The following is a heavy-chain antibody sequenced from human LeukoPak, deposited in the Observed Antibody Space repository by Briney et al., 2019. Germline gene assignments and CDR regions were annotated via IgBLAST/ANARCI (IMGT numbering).Heavy chain of an antibody. Sequence: SSVKVSCKASGYTDTGYFMHSVGQPPGQGLEWMGWINPNSGGTNYAQKFQGRVTMTRDTSISTADMELSRLRSDDTAVYYCVRDRHGSGSYNGYWGQGTLVTVSS. CDR1: GYTDTGYF. J-gene: IGHJ4*02. CDR3: VRDRHGSGSYNGY. D-gene: IGHD3-10*01. V-gene: IGHV1-2*02. CDR2: INPNSGGT.